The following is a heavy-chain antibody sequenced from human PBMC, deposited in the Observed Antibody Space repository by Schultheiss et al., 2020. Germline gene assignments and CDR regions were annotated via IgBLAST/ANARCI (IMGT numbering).Heavy chain of an antibody. Sequence: GGSLRLSCAASGFTFSSYSMNWVRQAPGKGLEWVSSISSSSSYIYYADSVKGRFTISRDNAKNSLYLQMNSLRAEDTAVYYCARDSGYPGRSYYYYYYMDVWGKGTTVTVSS. CDR2: ISSSSSYI. V-gene: IGHV3-21*01. CDR1: GFTFSSYS. J-gene: IGHJ6*03. CDR3: ARDSGYPGRSYYYYYYMDV. D-gene: IGHD3-10*01.